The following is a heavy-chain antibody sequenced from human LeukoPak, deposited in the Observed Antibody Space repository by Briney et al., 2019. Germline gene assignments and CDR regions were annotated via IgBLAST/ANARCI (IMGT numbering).Heavy chain of an antibody. J-gene: IGHJ4*02. V-gene: IGHV1-2*02. D-gene: IGHD1-26*01. CDR2: SNPNSGGT. CDR3: ARLSGSYYFDY. CDR1: GYTFTCYY. Sequence: ASVKVSCKAPGYTFTCYYMHWVRQAPGKGLEWMGWSNPNSGGTDYAQKIQGRVTMTRDTSISPAYMELSRLRSDDTAVYYCARLSGSYYFDYWGQGTLVTVSS.